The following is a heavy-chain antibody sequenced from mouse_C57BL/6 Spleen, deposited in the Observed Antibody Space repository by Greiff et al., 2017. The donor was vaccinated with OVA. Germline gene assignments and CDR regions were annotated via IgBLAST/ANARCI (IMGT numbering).Heavy chain of an antibody. D-gene: IGHD1-1*01. CDR1: GYTFTSYW. CDR3: ARRGDYYGSSYSFDY. CDR2: IHPNSGST. Sequence: VQLQQPGAELVKPGASVKLSCKASGYTFTSYWMHWVKQRPGQGLEWIGMIHPNSGSTNYNEKFKSKATLTVDKSSSTAYMQLSSLTSEDSAVYYCARRGDYYGSSYSFDYWGQGTTLTVSS. V-gene: IGHV1-64*01. J-gene: IGHJ2*01.